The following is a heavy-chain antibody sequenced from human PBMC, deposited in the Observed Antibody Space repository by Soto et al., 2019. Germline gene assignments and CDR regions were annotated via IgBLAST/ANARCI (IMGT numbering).Heavy chain of an antibody. V-gene: IGHV4-31*03. J-gene: IGHJ4*02. CDR2: IYYSGST. Sequence: SETLSLTCTVSGGSISSGGYYWSWIRQHPGKGLEWIGYIYYSGSTYYNPSLKSRVTISVDTSKNQFSLKLSSVTAADTAVYYGARLLLFGELLSDYWGQRTLVTVSS. CDR1: GGSISSGGYY. D-gene: IGHD3-10*01. CDR3: ARLLLFGELLSDY.